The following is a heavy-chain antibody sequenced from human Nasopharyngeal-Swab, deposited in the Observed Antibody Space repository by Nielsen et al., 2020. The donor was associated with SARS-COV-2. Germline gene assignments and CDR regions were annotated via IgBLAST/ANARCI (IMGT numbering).Heavy chain of an antibody. CDR1: GYSFTSYW. Sequence: KVSCKGSGYSFTSYWIGWVRQMPGKGLEWMGIIYPGDSDTRYSPSFQGQVTISADKSISTAYLQWSSLKASATAMYYCATTPPPGWELLRFIYFYYWGQGTLVTVSS. V-gene: IGHV5-51*01. D-gene: IGHD1-26*01. CDR2: IYPGDSDT. CDR3: ATTPPPGWELLRFIYFYY. J-gene: IGHJ4*02.